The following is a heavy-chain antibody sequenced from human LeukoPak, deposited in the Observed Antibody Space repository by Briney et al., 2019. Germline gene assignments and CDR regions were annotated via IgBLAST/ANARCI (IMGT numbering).Heavy chain of an antibody. CDR2: IRSKAYGGTT. Sequence: GGSLRLSCTASGFTFGDYAMSWFRQAPGKGLEWVGFIRSKAYGGTTEYAASVKGRFTISRDDSKSIAYLQMNSLKTEDTAVFYCTRGGATNATNDSSGYYPNYWGQGTLVTVSS. CDR3: TRGGATNATNDSSGYYPNY. D-gene: IGHD3-22*01. V-gene: IGHV3-49*03. J-gene: IGHJ4*02. CDR1: GFTFGDYA.